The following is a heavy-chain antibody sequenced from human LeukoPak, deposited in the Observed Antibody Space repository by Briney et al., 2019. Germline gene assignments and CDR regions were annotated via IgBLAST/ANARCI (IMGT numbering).Heavy chain of an antibody. CDR3: ARYSSSWYGVYGMDV. CDR1: GGTFGSYA. V-gene: IGHV1-69*04. J-gene: IGHJ6*02. D-gene: IGHD6-13*01. Sequence: SVKVSCKASGGTFGSYAISWVRQAPGQGLEWMGRIIPILGIANYAQKFQGRVTITADKSTSTAYMELSSLRSEDTAVYYCARYSSSWYGVYGMDVWGQGTTVTVSS. CDR2: IIPILGIA.